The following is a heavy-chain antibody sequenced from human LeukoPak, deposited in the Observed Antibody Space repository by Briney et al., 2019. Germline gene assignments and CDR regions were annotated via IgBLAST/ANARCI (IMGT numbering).Heavy chain of an antibody. Sequence: SETLSLTCGVYGGSFSGYYWSWIRQPPGKGLEWIGEINHGGSTNYNPSLKSRVTISLDTSKNQFSLKLSSVTAADTAVYYCARVIGFGELFYYYYGMDVWGQGTTVTVSS. CDR2: INHGGST. CDR3: ARVIGFGELFYYYYGMDV. V-gene: IGHV4-34*01. D-gene: IGHD3-10*01. CDR1: GGSFSGYY. J-gene: IGHJ6*02.